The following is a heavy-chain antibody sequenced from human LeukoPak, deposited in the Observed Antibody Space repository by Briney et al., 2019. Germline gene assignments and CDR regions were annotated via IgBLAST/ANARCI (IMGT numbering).Heavy chain of an antibody. CDR2: ISGYNGST. D-gene: IGHD5-24*01. J-gene: IGHJ1*01. V-gene: IGHV3-21*04. CDR3: AGGQLHEH. CDR1: GFALSGLS. Sequence: GGSLRLSCAASGFALSGLSVKWVRQAPGQGLEWISFISGYNGSTYYADSVKGRFTISRDNAKNSLYTQMNSLRDEDTAFYYCAGGQLHEHWGQGTLGTVSS.